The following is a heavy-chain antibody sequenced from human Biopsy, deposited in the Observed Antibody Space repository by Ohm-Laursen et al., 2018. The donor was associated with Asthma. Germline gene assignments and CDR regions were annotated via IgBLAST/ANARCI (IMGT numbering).Heavy chain of an antibody. J-gene: IGHJ5*02. V-gene: IGHV4-31*03. CDR3: ARTTYGDDGFDP. Sequence: TLSLTCTVSGGSINIGDYYWSWIRQHPVKGLEWFGYIYYSGSTYYNPSLKSRVSISIDTSKNQLSLSPTSVTAADTAVYYCARTTYGDDGFDPWGQGTLVTVSS. CDR2: IYYSGST. D-gene: IGHD4-17*01. CDR1: GGSINIGDYY.